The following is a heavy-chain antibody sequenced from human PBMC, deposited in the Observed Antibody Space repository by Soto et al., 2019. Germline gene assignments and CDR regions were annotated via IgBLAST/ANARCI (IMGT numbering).Heavy chain of an antibody. CDR2: IYTKERT. D-gene: IGHD2-21*01. J-gene: IGHJ5*02. V-gene: IGHV4-4*07. CDR1: GGSITNYY. Sequence: KPSETLSLTSTVSGGSITNYYWSLIRQPAGKGLEGIGRIYTKERTNYNLSFRNRVTMTVDTSKNQFSLKLDAVTAADTDVYYCSRGDCKGGRNNWFDPWGQGTLVTVSS. CDR3: SRGDCKGGRNNWFDP.